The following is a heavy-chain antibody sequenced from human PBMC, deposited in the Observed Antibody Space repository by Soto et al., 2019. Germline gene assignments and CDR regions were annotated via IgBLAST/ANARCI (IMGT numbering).Heavy chain of an antibody. CDR3: AALPGYGTIDY. V-gene: IGHV1-46*01. CDR2: INPSGGST. J-gene: IGHJ4*02. CDR1: GYTFTSYY. Sequence: ASVKVSCKASGYTFTSYYMHWVRQAPGQGLEWMGIINPSGGSTNYAQKFQERVTITRDMSTSTAYMELSSLRSEDTAVYYCAALPGYGTIDYWGQGTLVTVSS. D-gene: IGHD1-1*01.